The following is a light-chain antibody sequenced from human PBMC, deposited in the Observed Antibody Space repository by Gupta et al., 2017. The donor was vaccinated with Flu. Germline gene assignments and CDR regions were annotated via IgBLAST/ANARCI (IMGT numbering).Light chain of an antibody. CDR2: GAS. V-gene: IGKV3-20*01. CDR3: QQYGSSPET. Sequence: GTRSLSPGERATLSCRASQSVSSSYLAWYQQKPGQAPRLLIYGASSRATGIPDRFSGSGSGTDFTLTISRLEPEDFAVYYCQQYGSSPETFGQGTKLEIK. CDR1: QSVSSSY. J-gene: IGKJ2*01.